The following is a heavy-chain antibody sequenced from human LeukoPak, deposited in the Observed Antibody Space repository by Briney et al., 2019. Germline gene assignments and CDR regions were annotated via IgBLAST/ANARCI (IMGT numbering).Heavy chain of an antibody. Sequence: PGGSLRLSCAASGFTFSSYSMNWVRQAPGKGLEWVSSISSSSSYIYYADSVKGRFTISRDNAKNSLYLQMNSLRAEDTAVYYCARVLGLGKLRDAFDIWGQGTMVTVSS. J-gene: IGHJ3*02. D-gene: IGHD3-16*01. CDR2: ISSSSSYI. CDR1: GFTFSSYS. CDR3: ARVLGLGKLRDAFDI. V-gene: IGHV3-21*01.